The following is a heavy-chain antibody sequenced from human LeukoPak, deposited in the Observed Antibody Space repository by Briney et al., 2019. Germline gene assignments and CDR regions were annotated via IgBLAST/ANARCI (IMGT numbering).Heavy chain of an antibody. J-gene: IGHJ4*02. CDR1: GYSFTNYW. D-gene: IGHD3-16*01. CDR3: ARRWGEGPQRAFDY. CDR2: IYPGDFDT. V-gene: IGHV5-51*01. Sequence: GESLKISCQGSGYSFTNYWIAWVRQLPGKGLGGRGIIYPGDFDTKYSPSFQGQIIISADKSISTVYLQWTSLKASDTAMYYCARRWGEGPQRAFDYWGQGTLVTVSS.